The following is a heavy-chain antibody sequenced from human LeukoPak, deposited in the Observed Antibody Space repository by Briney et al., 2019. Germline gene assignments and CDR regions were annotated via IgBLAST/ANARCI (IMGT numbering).Heavy chain of an antibody. CDR3: ARRRYNWNDDGYDAFDI. V-gene: IGHV4-39*01. J-gene: IGHJ3*02. Sequence: SETLSLTCTVSGGSISSSSYYWRWIRQPPGEGLEWIGSIYYSGGTNYNPSLKRRVTISVDTSKNQFSLKLSSVTAADTAVYYCARRRYNWNDDGYDAFDIWGQGTMVTVSS. D-gene: IGHD1-1*01. CDR1: GGSISSSSYY. CDR2: IYYSGGT.